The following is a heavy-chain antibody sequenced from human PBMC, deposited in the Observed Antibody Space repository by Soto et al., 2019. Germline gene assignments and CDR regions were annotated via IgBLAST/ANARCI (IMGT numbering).Heavy chain of an antibody. CDR1: GFTFNTFA. CDR3: ARDRADGLRSFDWLCLDY. CDR2: ISYDGSHK. Sequence: QVQLVESGEGVVRPGRSLRLSCATSGFTFNTFAMHWVRQAPGKGLEWLAVISYDGSHKYYADSVKGRIIISRDNSKNTLYLQMKALRGEDTAVYYCARDRADGLRSFDWLCLDYWGQGTLVTVSS. V-gene: IGHV3-30-3*01. J-gene: IGHJ4*02. D-gene: IGHD3-9*01.